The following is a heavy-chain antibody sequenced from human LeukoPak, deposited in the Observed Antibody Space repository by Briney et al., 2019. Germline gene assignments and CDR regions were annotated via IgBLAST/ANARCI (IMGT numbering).Heavy chain of an antibody. Sequence: PSETLSLTCTVSGGSISSSSYYWGWIRQPPGKGLEWIGSIYYSGSTYYNPSLKSRVTISVGTSKNQFSLKLSSVTAADTAVYYCASKTRSHDSSGYLRMDVWGKGTTVTVSS. V-gene: IGHV4-39*07. D-gene: IGHD3-22*01. CDR1: GGSISSSSYY. CDR2: IYYSGST. CDR3: ASKTRSHDSSGYLRMDV. J-gene: IGHJ6*04.